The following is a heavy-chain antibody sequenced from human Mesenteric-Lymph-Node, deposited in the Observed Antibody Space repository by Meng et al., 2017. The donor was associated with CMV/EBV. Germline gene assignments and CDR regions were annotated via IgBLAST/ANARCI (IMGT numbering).Heavy chain of an antibody. D-gene: IGHD2-15*01. V-gene: IGHV3-53*01. CDR3: AKDSPAATWVD. Sequence: GESLKISCKPSGFTVSSNHMSWVRQAPGKGLEWVSVIYTGGNTYYADSVKGRFTISRDNSKNTLYLQMNSLRAEDTAVYYCAKDSPAATWVDWGQGTLVTVSS. CDR1: GFTVSSNH. J-gene: IGHJ4*02. CDR2: IYTGGNT.